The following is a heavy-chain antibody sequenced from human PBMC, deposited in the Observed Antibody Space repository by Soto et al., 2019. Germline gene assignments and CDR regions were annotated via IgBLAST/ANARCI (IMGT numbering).Heavy chain of an antibody. J-gene: IGHJ6*02. CDR1: GGSISTYY. CDR3: ARGPLMGFYDRYDMDV. Sequence: QVQLQESGPGLVRPSESLSLTCSVSGGSISTYYWSWIRQPPGKGLEWIGYIYYSGTTSYNPSLKSRVTISVDTSKTQLSLKLGSVTAADTAVYYCARGPLMGFYDRYDMDVWGQGATGTVSS. CDR2: IYYSGTT. D-gene: IGHD5-12*01. V-gene: IGHV4-59*01.